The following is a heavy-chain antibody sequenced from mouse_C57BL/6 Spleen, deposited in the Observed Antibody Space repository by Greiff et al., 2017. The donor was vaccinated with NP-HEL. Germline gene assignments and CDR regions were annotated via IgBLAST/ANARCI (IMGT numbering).Heavy chain of an antibody. D-gene: IGHD2-3*01. J-gene: IGHJ2*01. V-gene: IGHV1-15*01. Sequence: VQLQQSGAELVRPGASVTLSCKASGYTFTDYEMHWVKQTPVHGLEWIGAIDPETGGTAYNQKFKGKAILTADKSSSTAYMELRSLTSEDSAVYYWTRRIYDGYYDDYWGQGTTLTVSS. CDR1: GYTFTDYE. CDR3: TRRIYDGYYDDY. CDR2: IDPETGGT.